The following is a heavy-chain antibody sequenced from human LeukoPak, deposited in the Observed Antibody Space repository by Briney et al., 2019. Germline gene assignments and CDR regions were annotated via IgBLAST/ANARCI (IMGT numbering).Heavy chain of an antibody. V-gene: IGHV3-53*01. CDR3: ARGDDSGYYDYFDY. CDR1: GFTVDSNY. CDR2: IYTGGNT. J-gene: IGHJ4*02. Sequence: GGSLRLSCAASGFTVDSNYLSWVRQAPGKGRECVSTIYTGGNTYYAASVKGRFTISRDFSKNTVFLHMNSLRAEDTAMYYCARGDDSGYYDYFDYWGQGALVTVSS. D-gene: IGHD3-22*01.